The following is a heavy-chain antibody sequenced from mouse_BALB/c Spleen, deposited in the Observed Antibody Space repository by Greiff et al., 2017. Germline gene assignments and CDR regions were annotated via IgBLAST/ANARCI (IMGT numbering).Heavy chain of an antibody. V-gene: IGHV1-31*01. J-gene: IGHJ2*01. CDR1: GYSFTGYY. D-gene: IGHD1-1*01. CDR3: ARGGVVATDYFDY. CDR2: INPYNGAT. Sequence: VQLQQSGPELVKPGASVKISCKASGYSFTGYYMHWVKQSHVKSLEWIGRINPYNGATSYNQNFKDKASLTVDKSSSTAYMELHSLTSEDSAVYYCARGGVVATDYFDYWGQGTTLTVSS.